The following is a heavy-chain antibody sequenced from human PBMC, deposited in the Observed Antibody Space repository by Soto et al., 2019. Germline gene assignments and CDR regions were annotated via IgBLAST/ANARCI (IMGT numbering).Heavy chain of an antibody. Sequence: GGSLRLSCAASGFTFSSYAMNWVRQAPGKGLEWVSSISTTSTYIYYADSVKGRFTISRDNAKNSLYLQMNSLRAEDTAVYYCARGTGTEDYFDYWGQGTLVTVSS. CDR3: ARGTGTEDYFDY. V-gene: IGHV3-21*01. J-gene: IGHJ4*02. CDR1: GFTFSSYA. CDR2: ISTTSTYI. D-gene: IGHD1-1*01.